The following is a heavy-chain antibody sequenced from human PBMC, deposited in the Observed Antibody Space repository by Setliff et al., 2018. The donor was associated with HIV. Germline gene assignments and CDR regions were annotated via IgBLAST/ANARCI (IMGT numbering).Heavy chain of an antibody. CDR3: AREASSWYYYFDS. J-gene: IGHJ4*02. CDR2: IYTSGST. D-gene: IGHD6-13*01. V-gene: IGHV4-4*07. Sequence: PSETLSLTCTVSGGSISSYYWTWIRQPAGKGLEWIGRIYTSGSTNYNPSLRSRVTMSVDTSKNQSSLKLTSVTAADTAVYYCAREASSWYYYFDSWGQGALVTVSS. CDR1: GGSISSYY.